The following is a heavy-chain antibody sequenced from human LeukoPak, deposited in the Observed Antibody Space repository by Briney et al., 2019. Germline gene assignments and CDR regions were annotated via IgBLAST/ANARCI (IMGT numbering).Heavy chain of an antibody. CDR1: GGSINGSRYY. D-gene: IGHD3-9*01. CDR2: IYYSEST. CDR3: ARISNDWPHYYMDV. J-gene: IGHJ6*03. V-gene: IGHV4-39*01. Sequence: SETLSLTCTVSGGSINGSRYYWGWIRQPPGKGLEWIGSIYYSESTYYDPSLKSRVTISVDTSKNQFSLRLSSVTAADTAAYYCARISNDWPHYYMDVWGKGTTVIVSS.